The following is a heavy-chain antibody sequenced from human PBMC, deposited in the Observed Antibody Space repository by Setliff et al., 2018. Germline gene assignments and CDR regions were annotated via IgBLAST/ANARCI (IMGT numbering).Heavy chain of an antibody. CDR3: ARVSGMGSPPYYYYYYGMDV. J-gene: IGHJ6*02. Sequence: ASETLSLTCGVSGYSISSGYYWGWIRQPPGKGLEWIGSIYYSGSTYYNPSLKSRVTISVDTSKNQFSLKLSSVTAADTAVYYCARVSGMGSPPYYYYYYGMDVWGQGTTVTVSS. CDR1: GYSISSGYY. V-gene: IGHV4-38-2*01. CDR2: IYYSGST. D-gene: IGHD6-25*01.